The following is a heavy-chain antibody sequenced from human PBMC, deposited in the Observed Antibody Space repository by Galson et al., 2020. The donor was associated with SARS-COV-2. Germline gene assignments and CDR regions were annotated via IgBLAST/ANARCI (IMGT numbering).Heavy chain of an antibody. V-gene: IGHV1-2*02. J-gene: IGHJ3*02. CDR2: TNPNRGGT. CDR3: ARERASSAQGADAFDI. D-gene: IGHD3-22*01. Sequence: GASVKVSCKAPGYTFTGYYMHWVRQAPGQGLEWMGWTNPNRGGTNYAQKFQGRVTMTRDTSISTAYMELSRLRSDDTAVYYCARERASSAQGADAFDIWGQGTMVTVSS. CDR1: GYTFTGYY.